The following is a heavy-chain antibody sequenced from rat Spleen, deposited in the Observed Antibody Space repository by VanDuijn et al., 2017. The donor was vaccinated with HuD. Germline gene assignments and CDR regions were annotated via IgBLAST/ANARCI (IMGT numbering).Heavy chain of an antibody. CDR1: GFTFSNYD. Sequence: EVQLVESGGGLVQPGRSLKLSCAASGFTFSNYDMAWVRQAPTKGLEWVAYISSGGVTTYYRDSVKGRFTISRDNARSTLYLQMDTLRSEDTATYYCATRGWLWGFAYWGQGTLVTVSS. CDR3: ATRGWLWGFAY. D-gene: IGHD1-12*03. V-gene: IGHV5-27*01. J-gene: IGHJ3*01. CDR2: ISSGGVTT.